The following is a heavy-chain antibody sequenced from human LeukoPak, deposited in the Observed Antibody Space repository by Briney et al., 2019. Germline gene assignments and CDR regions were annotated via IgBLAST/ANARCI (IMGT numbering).Heavy chain of an antibody. V-gene: IGHV4-4*07. J-gene: IGHJ6*03. D-gene: IGHD2-2*01. CDR1: GGSISSYY. CDR2: IYTSGST. Sequence: SETLSLTCTVSGGSISSYYWGWIRQPAGKGLEWIGRIYTSGSTNYNPSLKSRVTMSVDTSKNQFSLKLSSVTAADPAVYYCARDVIVVVPAATRKLYYYYYMDVWGKGTTVTVSS. CDR3: ARDVIVVVPAATRKLYYYYYMDV.